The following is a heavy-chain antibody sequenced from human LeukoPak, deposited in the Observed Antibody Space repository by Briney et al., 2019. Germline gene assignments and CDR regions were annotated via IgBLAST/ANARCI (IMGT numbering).Heavy chain of an antibody. CDR1: GFTFSSYW. D-gene: IGHD6-6*01. V-gene: IGHV3-7*04. CDR2: IKQDGSEK. CDR3: ARVSYSSPSSFDY. J-gene: IGHJ4*02. Sequence: GGSLRLSCAASGFTFSSYWMSWVRQAPGKGLEWVANIKQDGSEKYYVDSVKGRFTISRDNAKNSLYLQMNSLRAEDTAVYYCARVSYSSPSSFDYWGQGTLVTVSS.